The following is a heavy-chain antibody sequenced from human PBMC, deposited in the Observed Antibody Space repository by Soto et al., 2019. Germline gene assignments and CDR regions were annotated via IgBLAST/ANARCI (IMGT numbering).Heavy chain of an antibody. J-gene: IGHJ3*02. CDR1: GGSVSRSIYY. CDR2: VYYSGST. Sequence: QMQLQESGPGLLKPSETLSLTCTVSGGSVSRSIYYWTWIRQPPGKGLGGFGYVYYSGSTNYSPSLKSRVTISVDTTNNQLSMKVSSVSAAVSAVYYCARSPVPMDVAGRHVFDIWGHGTVVTVSS. CDR3: ARSPVPMDVAGRHVFDI. D-gene: IGHD5-12*01. V-gene: IGHV4-61*01.